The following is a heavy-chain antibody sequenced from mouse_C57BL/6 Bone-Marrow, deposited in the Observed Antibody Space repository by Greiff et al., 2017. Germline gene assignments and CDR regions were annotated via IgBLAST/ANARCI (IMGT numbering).Heavy chain of an antibody. CDR3: AGNFYWYFDV. CDR1: GFTFSSYT. V-gene: IGHV5-9*01. CDR2: ISGGGGNT. Sequence: EVKGVESGGGLVKPGGSLKLSCAASGFTFSSYTMSWVRQTPEKRLEWVATISGGGGNTYYPDSVKGRFTISRDNAKNTLYLQMSSLRSEDTALYYCAGNFYWYFDVWGTGTTVTVSS. J-gene: IGHJ1*03.